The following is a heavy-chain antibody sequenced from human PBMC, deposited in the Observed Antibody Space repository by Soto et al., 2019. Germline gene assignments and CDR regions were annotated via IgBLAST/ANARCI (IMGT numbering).Heavy chain of an antibody. Sequence: EVQLLESGGNLVQPGGSLRLSCASSGFTFSSYVMSWVRQAPGKGLEWVSTISGSGASIYDADSVKGRFTISRDNSKNTVYLQMNSLRVEDTAVYYCAKDGLGSCTGGTCYGSDYWGQGTLVTVYS. D-gene: IGHD2-15*01. CDR2: ISGSGASI. CDR3: AKDGLGSCTGGTCYGSDY. CDR1: GFTFSSYV. V-gene: IGHV3-23*01. J-gene: IGHJ4*02.